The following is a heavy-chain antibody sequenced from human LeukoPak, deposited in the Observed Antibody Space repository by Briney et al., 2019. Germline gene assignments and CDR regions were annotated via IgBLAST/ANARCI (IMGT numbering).Heavy chain of an antibody. Sequence: SVKVSCKASGGTFSSYAIIWVRQAPGRGLEWMGRIIPILGIANYAQKFQGRVTITADKSTSTAYMELSSLRSEDTAVYYCARSQMAAAADDAFDIWGQGTMVTVSS. CDR3: ARSQMAAAADDAFDI. J-gene: IGHJ3*02. D-gene: IGHD6-13*01. CDR2: IIPILGIA. CDR1: GGTFSSYA. V-gene: IGHV1-69*04.